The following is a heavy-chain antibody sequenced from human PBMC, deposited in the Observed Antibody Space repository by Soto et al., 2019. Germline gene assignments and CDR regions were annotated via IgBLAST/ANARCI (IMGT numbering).Heavy chain of an antibody. CDR3: AAELGFGKLSVV. D-gene: IGHD3-10*01. V-gene: IGHV1-69*05. CDR2: IIPLFGTT. CDR1: GDTFKNCV. Sequence: KVSCKASGDTFKNCVISWVRQAPGQGLEWMGGIIPLFGTTDFAQRFQGRLTITTDESTTTAYMELSRLRSEDTATYYCAAELGFGKLSVVWGQGTTVTVSS. J-gene: IGHJ6*02.